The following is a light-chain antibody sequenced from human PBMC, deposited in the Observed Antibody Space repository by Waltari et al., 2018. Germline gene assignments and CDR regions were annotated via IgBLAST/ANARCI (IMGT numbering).Light chain of an antibody. Sequence: QSALTQPASVSGSPGQSITISCTGTSSDVGGYTYVSWYQQHPGKAPKLMISDVSKRPSGVSNRVTGSKSDNTASLTISGLQAEDEADYYCSSYTSSSTWVFGGGTKLTVL. CDR2: DVS. CDR3: SSYTSSSTWV. V-gene: IGLV2-14*01. J-gene: IGLJ3*02. CDR1: SSDVGGYTY.